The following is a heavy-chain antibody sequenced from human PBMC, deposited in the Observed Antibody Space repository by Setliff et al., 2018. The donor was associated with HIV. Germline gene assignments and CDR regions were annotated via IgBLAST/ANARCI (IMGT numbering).Heavy chain of an antibody. V-gene: IGHV3-48*03. D-gene: IGHD3-16*01. CDR1: GFIFSSYE. CDR3: AKDYVENDY. J-gene: IGHJ4*02. Sequence: PGGSLRLSCAASGFIFSSYEMNWVRQAPGKGLEWVSYISSSGATTYYADSVKGRFTISRDNAENSLYLQMNSLRAEDTTIYYCAKDYVENDYWGQGTLVTVSS. CDR2: ISSSGATT.